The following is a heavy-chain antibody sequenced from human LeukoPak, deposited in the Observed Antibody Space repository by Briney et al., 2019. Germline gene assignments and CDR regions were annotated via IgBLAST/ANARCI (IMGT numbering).Heavy chain of an antibody. J-gene: IGHJ4*02. Sequence: ASVKVSCKASGYTFTSYGISWVRQAPGQGLEWMGWISAYNGNTNYAQKLQGRVTMTTDTSTSTAYMELRSLRSDDTAVYYCARQKGGPGVAGYFDYRGQGTLVTVSS. CDR3: ARQKGGPGVAGYFDY. V-gene: IGHV1-18*01. CDR2: ISAYNGNT. CDR1: GYTFTSYG. D-gene: IGHD3-10*01.